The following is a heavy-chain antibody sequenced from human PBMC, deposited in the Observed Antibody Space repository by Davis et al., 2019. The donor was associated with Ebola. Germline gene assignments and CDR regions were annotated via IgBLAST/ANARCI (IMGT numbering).Heavy chain of an antibody. Sequence: GESLKISCTASGFTFSSHDMAWVRQTPGKGLEWVSAISTNTYTTYYADSVMGRFTISRDNSKNTLYLQMSSLTVEDTAVYYCARDLYLGSWNYYGMDVWGQGTTVTVSS. D-gene: IGHD2-2*02. J-gene: IGHJ6*02. CDR1: GFTFSSHD. CDR3: ARDLYLGSWNYYGMDV. V-gene: IGHV3-23*01. CDR2: ISTNTYTT.